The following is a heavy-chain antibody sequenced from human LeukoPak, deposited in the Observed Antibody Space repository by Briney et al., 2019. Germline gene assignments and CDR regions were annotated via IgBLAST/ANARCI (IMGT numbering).Heavy chain of an antibody. V-gene: IGHV3-23*01. CDR1: GFTFSSYA. J-gene: IGHJ4*02. Sequence: GALRLSCAASGFTFSSYAMSWVRQAPGKGLEWVSAISGSGGSTYYADSVKGRFTISRDNSKNTLYLQMNSLRAEDTAVYYCAKGQGSYSYYFDYWGQGTLVTVSS. D-gene: IGHD1-26*01. CDR2: ISGSGGST. CDR3: AKGQGSYSYYFDY.